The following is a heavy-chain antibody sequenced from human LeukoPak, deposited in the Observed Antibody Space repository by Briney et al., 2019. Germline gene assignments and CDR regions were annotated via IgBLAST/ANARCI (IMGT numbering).Heavy chain of an antibody. V-gene: IGHV3-33*01. J-gene: IGHJ4*02. CDR2: IWYDGSNK. Sequence: GGSLRLSCAASGFTFSNYGMHWVRQAPGKGLEWVAVIWYDGSNKYYADSVKGRFTISRDNSGNTLYPQMNSLRAEDTAVYYCTRDIHSNYFDYWGQGILVTVSS. CDR1: GFTFSNYG. D-gene: IGHD4-11*01. CDR3: TRDIHSNYFDY.